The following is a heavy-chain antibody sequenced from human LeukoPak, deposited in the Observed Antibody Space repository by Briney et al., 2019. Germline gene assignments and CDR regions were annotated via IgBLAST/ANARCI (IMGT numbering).Heavy chain of an antibody. J-gene: IGHJ4*02. D-gene: IGHD2-2*01. CDR2: ISHSGGT. CDR3: ASERVAVVVPAATGYFDY. V-gene: IGHV4-34*01. CDR1: GGSFSGYS. Sequence: SETLSLTCAVYGGSFSGYSWNWIRQPPVKGLEWIGEISHSGGTNYNPSLKSRVTISVDTSKEQFSLKLSSVTAADTAVYYCASERVAVVVPAATGYFDYWGQGTLVTVSS.